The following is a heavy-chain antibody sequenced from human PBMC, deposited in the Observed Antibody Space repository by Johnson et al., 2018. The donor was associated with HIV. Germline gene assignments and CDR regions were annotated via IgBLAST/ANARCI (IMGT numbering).Heavy chain of an antibody. D-gene: IGHD1-26*01. V-gene: IGHV3-33*01. CDR2: IWYDGSNK. Sequence: QEQLEESGGGVVQPGRSLRLSCAASGFTFSSYGMHWVRQAPGKGLEWVAVIWYDGSNKYYADSVKGRFTISRDNSKNTLYLQMNSLRAEDTAVYYCARGDRSTYYRRGAFDIWGQGTMVTVSS. CDR1: GFTFSSYG. J-gene: IGHJ3*02. CDR3: ARGDRSTYYRRGAFDI.